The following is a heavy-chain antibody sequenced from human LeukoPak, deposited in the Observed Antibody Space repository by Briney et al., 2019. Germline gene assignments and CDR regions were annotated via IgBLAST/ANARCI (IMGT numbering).Heavy chain of an antibody. CDR2: ISSSSSYI. Sequence: GGSLRLSCAASGFTFSSYTMNWVRQAPGKGLEWVSSISSSSSYIYYADSVKGRFTISRDNAKNSLYLQMNSLRAEDTAVYYCARDEPYSCSSFDYWGQGTLVTVSS. V-gene: IGHV3-21*01. CDR1: GFTFSSYT. J-gene: IGHJ4*02. CDR3: ARDEPYSCSSFDY. D-gene: IGHD6-13*01.